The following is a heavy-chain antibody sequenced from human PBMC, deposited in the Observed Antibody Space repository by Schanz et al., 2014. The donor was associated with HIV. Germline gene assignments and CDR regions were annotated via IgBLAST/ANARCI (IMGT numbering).Heavy chain of an antibody. CDR2: IWYDGSQT. Sequence: QVRLVESGGGVVQPGTSVRLSCAASGFSFSKFGMHWVRQAPGKGLEWVAIIWYDGSQTRYTGSVKGRFTISRDNSKNTLYLQMNSLRGEDTAVYYCAREASLEWLYVVDVWGQGTTVTVSS. J-gene: IGHJ6*02. D-gene: IGHD3-3*01. CDR3: AREASLEWLYVVDV. CDR1: GFSFSKFG. V-gene: IGHV3-33*01.